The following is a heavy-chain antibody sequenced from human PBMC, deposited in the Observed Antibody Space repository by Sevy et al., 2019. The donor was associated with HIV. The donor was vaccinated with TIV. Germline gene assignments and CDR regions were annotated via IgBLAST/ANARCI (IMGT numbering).Heavy chain of an antibody. V-gene: IGHV3-15*01. D-gene: IGHD2-8*02. CDR1: GFTFTYAW. Sequence: GGSLRLSCAASGFTFTYAWMNWVRQAPGKGLEWVGRIKSKSDGGTIDYAAPVKGRFIITRDDSKNTLYLQMNILKTEDTAVYYCSTDPIILLLVTDGMDVWGQGTTVTVSS. CDR3: STDPIILLLVTDGMDV. CDR2: IKSKSDGGTI. J-gene: IGHJ6*02.